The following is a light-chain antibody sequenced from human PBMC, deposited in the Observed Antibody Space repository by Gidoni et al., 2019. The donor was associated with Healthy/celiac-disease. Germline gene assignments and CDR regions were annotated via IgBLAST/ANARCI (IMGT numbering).Light chain of an antibody. V-gene: IGKV1-33*01. CDR1: QDISNY. CDR2: DAS. Sequence: DIQMTQSPSSLSASVGDSVTITCQASQDISNYLNWYQQKPGKAPKLLIYDASKLETGVPSRFSGSGSGTDFTFTISSLQPEDIATYYCQQYDNLPSWTFGQGTKVEIK. J-gene: IGKJ1*01. CDR3: QQYDNLPSWT.